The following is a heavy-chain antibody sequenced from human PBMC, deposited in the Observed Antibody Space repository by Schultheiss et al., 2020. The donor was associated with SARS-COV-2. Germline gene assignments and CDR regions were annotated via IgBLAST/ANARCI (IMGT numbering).Heavy chain of an antibody. V-gene: IGHV4-31*03. CDR3: ARVDLETALVGGLDV. D-gene: IGHD5-18*01. Sequence: SETLSLTCTVSGGSISSGGYYWSWIRQHPGKGLEWIGYIYYSRSTYYNPSLKSRATISVDTAKNQFSLQLSSVTAADTAVYYCARVDLETALVGGLDVWGQGSTVSVSS. CDR2: IYYSRST. CDR1: GGSISSGGYY. J-gene: IGHJ6*02.